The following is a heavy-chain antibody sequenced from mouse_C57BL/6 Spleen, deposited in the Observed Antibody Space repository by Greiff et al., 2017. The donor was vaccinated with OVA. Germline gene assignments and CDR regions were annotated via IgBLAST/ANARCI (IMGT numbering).Heavy chain of an antibody. CDR2: IDPENGDT. Sequence: EVQLQQSGAELVRPGASVKLSCTASGFNIKDDYMHWVKQRPEQGLEWIGWIDPENGDTEYASKFQGKATITADTSSNTAYLQLSSLTSEDTAVYYCTTKGFSYSYGSSWDFDYWGQGTTLTVSS. CDR1: GFNIKDDY. D-gene: IGHD1-1*01. J-gene: IGHJ2*01. V-gene: IGHV14-4*01. CDR3: TTKGFSYSYGSSWDFDY.